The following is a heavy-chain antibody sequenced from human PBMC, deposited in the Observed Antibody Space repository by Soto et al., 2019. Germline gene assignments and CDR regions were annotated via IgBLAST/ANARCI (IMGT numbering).Heavy chain of an antibody. J-gene: IGHJ6*02. D-gene: IGHD2-2*01. CDR2: ISAYNGNT. CDR3: ARAGGLEVVVPAAIYYYYGMDV. V-gene: IGHV1-18*04. Sequence: ASVKVSCKASGYTFTSYGISWVRQAPGQGLEWMGWISAYNGNTNYAQKLQGRVTMTTDTSTSTAYMELRSLRSDDTAAYYCARAGGLEVVVPAAIYYYYGMDVWGQGTTVTVSS. CDR1: GYTFTSYG.